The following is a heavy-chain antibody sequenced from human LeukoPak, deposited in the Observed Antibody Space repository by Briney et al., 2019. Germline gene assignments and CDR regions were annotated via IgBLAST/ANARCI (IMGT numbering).Heavy chain of an antibody. Sequence: SETLSLTCTVSGGSISSSSYYWGWIRQPPGKGLEWIGSIYYSGSTYYNPSLKSRVTISVDTSKNQFSLRLSSVTAADTAVYYCARHYPWFGELLGYFDYWGQGTLVTVSS. D-gene: IGHD3-10*01. CDR1: GGSISSSSYY. CDR2: IYYSGST. J-gene: IGHJ4*02. V-gene: IGHV4-39*01. CDR3: ARHYPWFGELLGYFDY.